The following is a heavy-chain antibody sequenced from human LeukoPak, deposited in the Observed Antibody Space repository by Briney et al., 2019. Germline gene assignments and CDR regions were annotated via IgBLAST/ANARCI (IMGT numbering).Heavy chain of an antibody. V-gene: IGHV4-59*12. CDR1: GGSISSYY. D-gene: IGHD5-18*01. J-gene: IGHJ4*02. Sequence: SETLSLTCTVSGGSISSYYWSWIRQPPGKGLEWIGYIYYSGSTNYNPSLKSRVTISVDTSKNQFSLKLSSVTAADTAVYYCARGVGIQPWLRRGHFDYWGQGTLVTVSS. CDR3: ARGVGIQPWLRRGHFDY. CDR2: IYYSGST.